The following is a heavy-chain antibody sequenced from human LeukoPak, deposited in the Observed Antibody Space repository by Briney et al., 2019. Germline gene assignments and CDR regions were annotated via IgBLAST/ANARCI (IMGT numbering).Heavy chain of an antibody. CDR2: ISNSGNTK. CDR1: GFTFSDYY. CDR3: ARDRCSGGTCYSVGWFDP. D-gene: IGHD2-15*01. Sequence: GGSLRLSCAASGFTFSDYYMTWMRQAPGKGLEWVSYISNSGNTKYYADSVKGRFAISRDNAKKSLYLQMTSLRVEDTAMYYCARDRCSGGTCYSVGWFDPWGQGTLVTVSS. V-gene: IGHV3-11*01. J-gene: IGHJ5*02.